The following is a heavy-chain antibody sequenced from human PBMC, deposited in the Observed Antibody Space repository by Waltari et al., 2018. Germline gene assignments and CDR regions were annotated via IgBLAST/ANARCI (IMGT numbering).Heavy chain of an antibody. CDR3: ASVRVKAAAGYYFDY. D-gene: IGHD6-13*01. J-gene: IGHJ4*02. CDR2: IYYSGST. V-gene: IGHV4-59*01. CDR1: GGSISSYY. Sequence: QVQLQESGPGLVKPSETLSLTCTVSGGSISSYYWSWIRQPPGKGLEWIGYIYYSGSTNYNPSLKSRVTISVDTSKNQFSLKLSSVTAADTAVYYCASVRVKAAAGYYFDYWGQGTLVTVSS.